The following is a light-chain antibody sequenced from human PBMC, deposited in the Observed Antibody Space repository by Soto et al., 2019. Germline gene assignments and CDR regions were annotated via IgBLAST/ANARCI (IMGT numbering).Light chain of an antibody. V-gene: IGLV3-21*02. Sequence: SYELTQPPSVSVAPGQTARITCGGNNIGSKSVHWYQPKPGQAPVLVVYDDSDGPSGIPERFSGSNSGNTAPLTISRVEAGDEADYYCQVWDSSSEHYVFVTGTKVTVL. CDR2: DDS. CDR3: QVWDSSSEHYV. J-gene: IGLJ1*01. CDR1: NIGSKS.